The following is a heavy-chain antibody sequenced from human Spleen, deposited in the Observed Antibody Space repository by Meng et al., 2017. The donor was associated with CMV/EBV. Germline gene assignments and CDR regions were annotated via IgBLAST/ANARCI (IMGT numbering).Heavy chain of an antibody. CDR2: ISGSGGST. D-gene: IGHD3-3*01. V-gene: IGHV3-23*01. Sequence: LSLTCAASGFTFSSYAMSWVRQAPGKGLEWVSAISGSGGSTYYADSVKGRFTISRDNSKNTLYQQMNSLRAEDTAVYYCAKDLDRVTYYDFWSGLVSADYWGQGTLVTVSS. CDR3: AKDLDRVTYYDFWSGLVSADY. J-gene: IGHJ4*02. CDR1: GFTFSSYA.